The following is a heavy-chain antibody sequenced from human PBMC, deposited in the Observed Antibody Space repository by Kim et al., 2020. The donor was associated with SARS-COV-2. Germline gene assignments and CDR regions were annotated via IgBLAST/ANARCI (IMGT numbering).Heavy chain of an antibody. CDR3: ARDSGKGLRFLEWFNVDDAFDI. Sequence: GGSLRLSCAASGFTFSSYWMHWVRQAPGKGLVWVSRINSDGSSTSYADSVKGRFTISRDNAKNTLYLQMNSLRAEDTAVYYCARDSGKGLRFLEWFNVDDAFDIWGQGTMVTVSS. J-gene: IGHJ3*02. CDR2: INSDGSST. V-gene: IGHV3-74*01. D-gene: IGHD3-3*01. CDR1: GFTFSSYW.